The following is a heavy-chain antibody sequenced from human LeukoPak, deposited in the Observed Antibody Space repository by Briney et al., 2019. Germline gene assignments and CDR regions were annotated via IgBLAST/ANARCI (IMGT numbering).Heavy chain of an antibody. CDR3: ARDRLICSGGSCYSDFDY. V-gene: IGHV1-69*13. D-gene: IGHD2-15*01. CDR1: GGTFSSYA. J-gene: IGHJ4*02. Sequence: SMKVSCKASGGTFSSYAISWVRQAPGQGLEWMGGIIPIFGTANYAQKFQGRVTITADESTSTAYMELSSLRSEDTAVYYCARDRLICSGGSCYSDFDYWGQGTLVTVSS. CDR2: IIPIFGTA.